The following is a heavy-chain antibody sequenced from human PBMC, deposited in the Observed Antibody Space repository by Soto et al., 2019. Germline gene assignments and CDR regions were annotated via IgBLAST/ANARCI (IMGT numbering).Heavy chain of an antibody. J-gene: IGHJ6*02. CDR3: ASHNFFCGGGCNSSGMEV. Sequence: GESLKISCQGSGYMFNNYWIHCVRQVPGGGLEWMGMIDPRDSYTKYNPSFQGLVTISAGKSTSTAFLQWSSLRASDTAVYYCASHNFFCGGGCNSSGMEVWAQGTTVPVSS. CDR1: GYMFNNYW. D-gene: IGHD2-21*02. V-gene: IGHV5-10-1*01. CDR2: IDPRDSYT.